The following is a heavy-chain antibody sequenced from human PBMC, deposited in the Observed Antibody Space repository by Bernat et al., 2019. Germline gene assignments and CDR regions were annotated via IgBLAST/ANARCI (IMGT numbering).Heavy chain of an antibody. CDR2: INPNSGDT. CDR3: ARMTYYYDSSGYSPYFDY. CDR1: GYTFTGYY. Sequence: QVQLVQSGAEVKKPGASVKVSCKASGYTFTGYYMHWVRQAPGQGLEWMGWINPNSGDTNYAQKFQGWVTMTRDTSISTAYMELSRLRSDDTAVYYCARMTYYYDSSGYSPYFDYWGQGTLVTVSS. J-gene: IGHJ4*02. D-gene: IGHD3-22*01. V-gene: IGHV1-2*04.